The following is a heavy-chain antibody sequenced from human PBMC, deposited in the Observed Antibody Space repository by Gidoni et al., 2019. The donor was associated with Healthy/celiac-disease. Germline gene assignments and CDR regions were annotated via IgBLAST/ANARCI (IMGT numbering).Heavy chain of an antibody. D-gene: IGHD3-3*01. CDR3: ARTHDYDFGLGY. Sequence: QVQLQQWGAGLLRPSDALSLTCAVYGGSFSGYYWSWIRQPPGKGLEWIGEITHSGSTNYNPSLKSRVTISVDTSKNQFSLKLSSVTAADTAVYYCARTHDYDFGLGYWGQGTLVTVSS. J-gene: IGHJ4*02. CDR1: GGSFSGYY. V-gene: IGHV4-34*01. CDR2: ITHSGST.